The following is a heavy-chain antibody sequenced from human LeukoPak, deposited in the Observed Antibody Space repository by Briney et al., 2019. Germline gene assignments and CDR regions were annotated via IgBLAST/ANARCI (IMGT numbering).Heavy chain of an antibody. CDR3: ARARFRPSQGAYYYYMDV. CDR1: GGSISSYY. J-gene: IGHJ6*03. V-gene: IGHV4-4*07. Sequence: SETLSLTCTVSGGSISSYYWSWIRQPAGKGLEWIGRIYTSGSTNYNPSLKSRVTISVDTSKNQFSLKLSSVTAADTAVYYCARARFRPSQGAYYYYMDVWGKGTAVTISS. CDR2: IYTSGST. D-gene: IGHD3-3*01.